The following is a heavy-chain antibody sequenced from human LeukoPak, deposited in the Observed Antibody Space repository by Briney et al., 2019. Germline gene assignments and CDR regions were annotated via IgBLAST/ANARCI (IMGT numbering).Heavy chain of an antibody. D-gene: IGHD1-1*01. Sequence: KTGGSLRLSCAASGFTFSDYYMGWIRQAPGKGLEWVSYITNNGRTTYHADSVKGRFTISRDNAKDSLYLQMNSLRVEDTAMYYCARAWNDGFDIWGQGTMVTVSP. CDR2: ITNNGRTT. V-gene: IGHV3-11*04. J-gene: IGHJ3*02. CDR3: ARAWNDGFDI. CDR1: GFTFSDYY.